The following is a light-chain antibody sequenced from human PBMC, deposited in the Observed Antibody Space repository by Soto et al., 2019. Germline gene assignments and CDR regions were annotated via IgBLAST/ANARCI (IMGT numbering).Light chain of an antibody. Sequence: QSALTQPPSASGTPGQRVTISCSGSTSNIASNVINWFQQLPGTAPKLLIYSDNHRPSGVPDLFSGSKSGTSASLAISGLQSEDEADYYCATWADSLKTYVFGTGTKVTVL. V-gene: IGLV1-44*01. CDR2: SDN. CDR3: ATWADSLKTYV. J-gene: IGLJ1*01. CDR1: TSNIASNV.